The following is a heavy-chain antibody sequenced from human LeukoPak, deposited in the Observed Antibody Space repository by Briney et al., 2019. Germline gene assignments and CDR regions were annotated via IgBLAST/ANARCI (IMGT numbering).Heavy chain of an antibody. Sequence: GGSLRLSCAASGFTFSTYNMNWVRHAPGKGLEWISSITSSSSYIYYADSVKVRFTISRYNAKNSLYLKMNSLRAEDTAVYYCARGGSGSDYWGQGTLVTVSS. CDR3: ARGGSGSDY. V-gene: IGHV3-21*01. J-gene: IGHJ4*02. CDR2: ITSSSSYI. D-gene: IGHD3-10*01. CDR1: GFTFSTYN.